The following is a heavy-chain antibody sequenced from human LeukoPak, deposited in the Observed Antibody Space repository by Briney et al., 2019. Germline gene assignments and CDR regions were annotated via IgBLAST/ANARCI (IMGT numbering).Heavy chain of an antibody. CDR3: AKDVEMATTLGFDY. V-gene: IGHV3-30*18. Sequence: GGSLRLSCAASGFTFSSYGMHWARQAPGKGLEWVAVISYDGSNKYYADSVKGRFTISRDNSKNTLYLQMNSLRAEDTAVYYCAKDVEMATTLGFDYWGQGTLVTVSS. J-gene: IGHJ4*02. CDR2: ISYDGSNK. D-gene: IGHD5-24*01. CDR1: GFTFSSYG.